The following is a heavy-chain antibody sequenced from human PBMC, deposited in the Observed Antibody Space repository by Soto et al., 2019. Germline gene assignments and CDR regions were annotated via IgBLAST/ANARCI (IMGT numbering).Heavy chain of an antibody. J-gene: IGHJ4*02. CDR1: GYTFTDYG. CDR2: INTYKGNI. D-gene: IGHD3-10*01. CDR3: ARERGGDKHFDY. Sequence: QVQLVQSGAEVKKPGASVRVSCKSSGYTFTDYGITWVRQAPGQGLEWMGWINTYKGNINYAHRLQGRVTMTTDKTTSTAYMGLTSLTSDDTAVYYCARERGGDKHFDYGGQGARFTVSS. V-gene: IGHV1-18*01.